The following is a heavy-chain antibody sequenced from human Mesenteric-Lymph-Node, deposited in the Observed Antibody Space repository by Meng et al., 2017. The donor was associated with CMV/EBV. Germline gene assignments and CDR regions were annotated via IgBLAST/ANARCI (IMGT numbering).Heavy chain of an antibody. J-gene: IGHJ3*02. CDR1: GFTFSSYA. CDR2: ISGSGGST. CDR3: ARVTYSGAYSRSGKHAFDI. D-gene: IGHD3-22*01. V-gene: IGHV3-23*01. Sequence: GESLKISCAASGFTFSSYAMSWVRQAPGKGLEWVSAISGSGGSTYYADSVKGRFTISRDNSKNTLYLQMNSLRADDAAVYYCARVTYSGAYSRSGKHAFDIWGQGTMVTVSS.